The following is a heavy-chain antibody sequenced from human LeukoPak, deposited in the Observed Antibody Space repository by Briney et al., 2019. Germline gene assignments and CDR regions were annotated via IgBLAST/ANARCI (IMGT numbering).Heavy chain of an antibody. CDR2: IYTSGST. J-gene: IGHJ6*03. CDR1: GGSISSGSYY. CDR3: AREGDTHTKYSSSSRAPWPDYYYYMDV. D-gene: IGHD6-13*01. V-gene: IGHV4-61*02. Sequence: SQTLSLTCTVSGGSISSGSYYWSWIRQPAGKGLEWIGRIYTSGSTNYNPSLKSRVTISVDTSKNQFSLKLSSVTAADTAVYYCAREGDTHTKYSSSSRAPWPDYYYYMDVWGKGTTVTVSS.